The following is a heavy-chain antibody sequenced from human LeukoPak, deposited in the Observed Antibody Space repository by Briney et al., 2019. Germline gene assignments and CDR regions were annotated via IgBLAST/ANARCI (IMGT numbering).Heavy chain of an antibody. V-gene: IGHV4-34*01. Sequence: SETLSLTCAVYGGSFSGYYWSWIRQPPGKGLEWIGEINHSGSTNYNPSLKSRVTISVDTSKNQFSLKLSSVTAADTAVYYCARGSSSSGYFDLWGRGTLVTVSS. CDR3: ARGSSSSGYFDL. D-gene: IGHD6-6*01. J-gene: IGHJ2*01. CDR1: GGSFSGYY. CDR2: INHSGST.